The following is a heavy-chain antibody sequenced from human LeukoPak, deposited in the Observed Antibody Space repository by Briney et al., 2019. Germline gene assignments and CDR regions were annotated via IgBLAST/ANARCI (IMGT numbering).Heavy chain of an antibody. CDR3: ARAPFTYDSSGDSFDI. CDR1: GFTVSSNY. CDR2: IYSGGST. Sequence: GGSLRLSCAASGFTVSSNYMSWVRQAPGKGLEWVSVIYSGGSTYYADSVKGRFTVSRDNTKNTLYLQMNSLRAEDTAVYYCARAPFTYDSSGDSFDIWGQGTMVTVSS. J-gene: IGHJ3*02. D-gene: IGHD3-22*01. V-gene: IGHV3-66*01.